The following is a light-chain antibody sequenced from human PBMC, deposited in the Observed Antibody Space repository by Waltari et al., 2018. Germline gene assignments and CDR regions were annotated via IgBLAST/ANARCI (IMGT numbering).Light chain of an antibody. CDR3: SSYTRRSYWV. Sequence: QSALTQPASVSGSPGQSITISCPGTSSDVGFYDCLSWFQQHPGKAPKVMIYKVNNRPSGVSNRFSGSKSANTASLTISGLQAEDEADYYCSSYTRRSYWVFGGGTQLTVL. J-gene: IGLJ3*02. CDR2: KVN. V-gene: IGLV2-14*01. CDR1: SSDVGFYDC.